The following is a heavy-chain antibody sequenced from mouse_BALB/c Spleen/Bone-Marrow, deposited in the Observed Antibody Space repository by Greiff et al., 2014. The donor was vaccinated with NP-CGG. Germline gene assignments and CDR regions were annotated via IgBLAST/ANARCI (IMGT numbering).Heavy chain of an antibody. Sequence: VQLQQSGAELAKPGASVKMSCKASGYTFTSYWMHWVKQRPGQGLEWIGYINPSTGYTEYNQKFKDKATLTADKSSSTAYMQLSSLTSEDSAVYYCARRAVRYFDYWGQGTTHTVSS. CDR2: INPSTGYT. D-gene: IGHD2-13*01. J-gene: IGHJ2*01. CDR3: ARRAVRYFDY. V-gene: IGHV1-7*01. CDR1: GYTFTSYW.